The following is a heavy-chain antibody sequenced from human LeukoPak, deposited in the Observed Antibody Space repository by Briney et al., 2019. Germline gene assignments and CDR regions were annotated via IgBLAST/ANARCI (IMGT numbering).Heavy chain of an antibody. V-gene: IGHV3-7*01. CDR3: ATWGGFGPFDY. CDR1: GFSFSDYQ. Sequence: GGSLRLPCAASGFSFSDYQMDWVRQAPGKGLEWVANIKQDGSEKFYVDSVKGRFTISRDNAKNSLYLQMNSLRAEDTAVYYCATWGGFGPFDYWGQGTLVTVSS. J-gene: IGHJ4*02. D-gene: IGHD3-16*01. CDR2: IKQDGSEK.